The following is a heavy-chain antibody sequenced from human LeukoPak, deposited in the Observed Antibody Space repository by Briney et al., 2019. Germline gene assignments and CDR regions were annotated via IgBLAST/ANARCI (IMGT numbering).Heavy chain of an antibody. CDR1: GFTFSSYS. V-gene: IGHV3-21*01. CDR2: ISGSSSYI. D-gene: IGHD3-22*01. Sequence: PGGSLRLSCAASGFTFSSYSMNWVRQAPGKGLEWVSSISGSSSYIYYADSVKGRFTISRDNAKNSLCLQMNSLRAEDTAVYYCAREEYYYDSSGYNYYYGMDVWGQGTTVTVSS. J-gene: IGHJ6*02. CDR3: AREEYYYDSSGYNYYYGMDV.